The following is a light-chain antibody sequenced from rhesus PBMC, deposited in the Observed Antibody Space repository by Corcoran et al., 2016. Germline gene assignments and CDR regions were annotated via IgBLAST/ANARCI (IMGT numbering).Light chain of an antibody. V-gene: IGKV1-37*01. CDR3: QQYNSAPPT. Sequence: DIQMTQSPSSLSASVGDTVTITCRASQGISSYLAWYQQKPGKAPKPLIYYASNLESGVPSSFSGSGSGTEFTLTISSLLPEDFATYYCQQYNSAPPTFGGGTKVEIK. CDR2: YAS. J-gene: IGKJ4*01. CDR1: QGISSY.